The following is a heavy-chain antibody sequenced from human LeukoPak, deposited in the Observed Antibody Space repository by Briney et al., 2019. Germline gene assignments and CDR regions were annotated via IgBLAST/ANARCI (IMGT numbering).Heavy chain of an antibody. CDR2: ISGSGGST. J-gene: IGHJ4*02. D-gene: IGHD3-9*01. Sequence: GGSLRLSCAASGFTFSSYAMSWVRQAPGKGLEWVSAISGSGGSTYYADSVKGRFTISRDNSKNTLYLQMNSLRAEDTAVHYCAKEVLRYFDWLVSDDYWGQGTLVTVSS. CDR3: AKEVLRYFDWLVSDDY. V-gene: IGHV3-23*01. CDR1: GFTFSSYA.